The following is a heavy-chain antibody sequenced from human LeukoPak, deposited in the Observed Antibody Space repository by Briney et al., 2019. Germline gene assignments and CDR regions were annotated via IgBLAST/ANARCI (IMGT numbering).Heavy chain of an antibody. J-gene: IGHJ5*02. CDR1: GDSISTSSYY. D-gene: IGHD3-10*01. CDR3: TRQGIDGSGSDYWFDP. V-gene: IGHV4-39*01. Sequence: SETLSLTCTVSGDSISTSSYYWGWIRQPPGKGLEWIGSIYYSGITYYSPSLKSRVTMSVDTSKNQFSLKLTSVTAADPAVYYCTRQGIDGSGSDYWFDPWGQGTLVTVSS. CDR2: IYYSGIT.